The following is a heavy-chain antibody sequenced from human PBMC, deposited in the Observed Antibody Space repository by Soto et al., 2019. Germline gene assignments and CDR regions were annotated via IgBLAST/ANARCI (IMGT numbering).Heavy chain of an antibody. J-gene: IGHJ4*02. D-gene: IGHD3-10*01. V-gene: IGHV4-4*07. CDR2: IYTSGST. CDR1: GGSISSYY. CDR3: ARGQFPTMVRRVITPYYFDY. Sequence: SETLSLTCTVSGGSISSYYWSWIRQPAGKGLEWIGRIYTSGSTNYNPSLKSRVTMSVDTSKNQFSLRLSSVTAADTAVYYCARGQFPTMVRRVITPYYFDYWGQGTLVTVSS.